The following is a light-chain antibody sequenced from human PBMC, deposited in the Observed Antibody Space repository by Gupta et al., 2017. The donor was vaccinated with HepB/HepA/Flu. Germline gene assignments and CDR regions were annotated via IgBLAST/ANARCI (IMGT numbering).Light chain of an antibody. J-gene: IGKJ5*01. CDR3: QQYYDTPVA. Sequence: DIVMTQSPVSLPVSLGETATINCKSSQNVLYSNNKYFLAWYQQKPGHPPKLLISWASTRGSGVADRFSGSGSGRDVTLTNISRQAEDVAVFYCQQYYDTPVAFGQGTRLEIK. V-gene: IGKV4-1*01. CDR1: QNVLYSNNKYF. CDR2: WAS.